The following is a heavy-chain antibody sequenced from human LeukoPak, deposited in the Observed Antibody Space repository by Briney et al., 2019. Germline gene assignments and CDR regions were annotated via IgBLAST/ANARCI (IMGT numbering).Heavy chain of an antibody. CDR3: ARGYDSSAYYPFNY. D-gene: IGHD3-22*01. CDR2: ISDSGST. CDR1: GGSLSTHH. J-gene: IGHJ4*02. V-gene: IGHV4-59*11. Sequence: SETLSLTCVVSGGSLSTHHWSWIWQSPGRGLEWVGYISDSGSTNYNPSLKSRVTISVDTSKNQFSLMLSSVTAADTAVYYCARGYDSSAYYPFNYWGQGTLVTVSS.